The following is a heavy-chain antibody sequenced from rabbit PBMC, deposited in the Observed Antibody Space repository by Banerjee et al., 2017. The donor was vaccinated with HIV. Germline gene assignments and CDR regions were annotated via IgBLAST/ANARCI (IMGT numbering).Heavy chain of an antibody. D-gene: IGHD8-1*01. Sequence: QEQLEESGGDLVKPEGSLTLTCTASGFSFSSSYWVCWVRQAPGKGLEWIGCIDGGNGGSTWYASWAKGRFTISKTSSTTVTLQMTSLTAADTATYFCARDNVDSRYWIFQLWGPGTLVTVS. CDR3: ARDNVDSRYWIFQL. CDR2: IDGGNGGST. J-gene: IGHJ6*01. V-gene: IGHV1S45*01. CDR1: GFSFSSSYW.